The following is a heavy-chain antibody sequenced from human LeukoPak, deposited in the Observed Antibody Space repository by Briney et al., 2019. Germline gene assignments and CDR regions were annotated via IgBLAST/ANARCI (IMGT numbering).Heavy chain of an antibody. CDR1: GFTFSSYS. D-gene: IGHD2-2*01. V-gene: IGHV3-21*01. CDR3: ARDDIVVVPAALAY. J-gene: IGHJ4*02. CDR2: ISSSSSYI. Sequence: GGSLRLSCAASGFTFSSYSMSWVRQAPGKGLEWVSSISSSSSYIYYADSVKGRFTISRDNAKNSLYLQMNSLRAEDTAVYYCARDDIVVVPAALAYWGQGTLVTVSS.